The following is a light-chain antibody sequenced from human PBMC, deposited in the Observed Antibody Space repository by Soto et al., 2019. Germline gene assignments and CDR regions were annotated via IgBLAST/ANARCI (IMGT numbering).Light chain of an antibody. Sequence: DIQMTQSPSTLSASVGDRVTITCRASQSISSWLAWYQQKSGKAPKLLIYKASSLESGVPPRFSGSGSGTEFTLTISCLQPDDFATYYCQQYKSYSLTFGGGTKVDIK. CDR2: KAS. CDR3: QQYKSYSLT. CDR1: QSISSW. V-gene: IGKV1-5*03. J-gene: IGKJ4*01.